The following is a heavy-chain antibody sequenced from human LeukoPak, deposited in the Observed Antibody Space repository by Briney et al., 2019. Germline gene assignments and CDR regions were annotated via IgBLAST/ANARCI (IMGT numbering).Heavy chain of an antibody. CDR3: LSGPGH. V-gene: IGHV3-7*01. CDR2: INEDGSEK. CDR1: GFIFRNYW. J-gene: IGHJ4*02. Sequence: WGTLRLSCAAAGFIFRNYWLGWVRQPPGQGLEWVANINEDGSEKYVDSVKGRFTISRDNAKNSLYLQMNILRAEDTAVFYCLSGPGHCGQGTLVTVSS.